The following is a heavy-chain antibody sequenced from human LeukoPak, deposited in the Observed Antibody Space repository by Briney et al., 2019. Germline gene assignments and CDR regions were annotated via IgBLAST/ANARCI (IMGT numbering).Heavy chain of an antibody. J-gene: IGHJ4*02. Sequence: ASVKVSCKVSGYTLTKLSMHWGRQAPGKGLEWMGGFDPEDGETIYAQKFQGRVTMTEDTSTDTAYMELSSLRSEDTAVYYCATDPIESGYCSSTSCSSDYWGQGTLVTVSS. CDR3: ATDPIESGYCSSTSCSSDY. V-gene: IGHV1-24*01. CDR1: GYTLTKLS. CDR2: FDPEDGET. D-gene: IGHD2-2*01.